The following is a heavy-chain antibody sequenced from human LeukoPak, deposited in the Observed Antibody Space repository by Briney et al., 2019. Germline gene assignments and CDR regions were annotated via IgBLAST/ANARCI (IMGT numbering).Heavy chain of an antibody. CDR3: TTIAHGSGYIDY. CDR2: IKSKTDGGTT. Sequence: GGSLRLSCAASGFTFSNAWMSWVRQAPGKGLEWVGRIKSKTDGGTTDYAAPGKGRFTISRDDSKNTLYLQMNSLKTEDTAVYYCTTIAHGSGYIDYGGQGTLVTVSS. J-gene: IGHJ4*02. D-gene: IGHD3-10*01. CDR1: GFTFSNAW. V-gene: IGHV3-15*01.